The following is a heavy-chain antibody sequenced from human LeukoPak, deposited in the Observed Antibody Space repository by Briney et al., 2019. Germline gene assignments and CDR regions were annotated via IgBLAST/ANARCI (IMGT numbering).Heavy chain of an antibody. V-gene: IGHV3-7*01. CDR3: ARDYYDSSGYYHYYYGMDV. CDR2: IKQDGSEK. CDR1: GFTFSSYW. Sequence: GGSLRLSCAASGFTFSSYWMSWVRQAPGKGLEWVANIKQDGSEKYYVDSVKGRFTISRDDAKNSLYLQMNSLRAEDTAVYYYARDYYDSSGYYHYYYGMDVWGQGTTVTVSS. D-gene: IGHD3-22*01. J-gene: IGHJ6*02.